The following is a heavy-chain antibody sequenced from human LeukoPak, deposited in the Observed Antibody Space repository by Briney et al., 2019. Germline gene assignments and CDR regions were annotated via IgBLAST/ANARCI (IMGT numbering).Heavy chain of an antibody. J-gene: IGHJ4*02. CDR3: ARDSGFSGTQRGEY. D-gene: IGHD3/OR15-3a*01. CDR1: GFTVSSNY. V-gene: IGHV3-66*01. CDR2: IYSGGST. Sequence: PGGSLRLSCAASGFTVSSNYMSWVRQAPGKGLEWVSVIYSGGSTYYADSVKGRFTISRDNSKNTLYLQMNSLRAEDTAVYHCARDSGFSGTQRGEYWGQGALVAVSS.